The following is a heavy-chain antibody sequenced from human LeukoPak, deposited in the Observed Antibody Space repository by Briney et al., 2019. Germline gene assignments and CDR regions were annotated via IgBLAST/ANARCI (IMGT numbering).Heavy chain of an antibody. V-gene: IGHV4-34*01. CDR1: GGSFSGYY. CDR2: INHSGST. Sequence: SETLSLTCAVYGGSFSGYYWSWIRQPPGKGLGWIGEINHSGSTNYNPSLKSRVTISVDTSKNQFSLKLSSVTAADTAVYYCARGRPYYYGSGKNWFDPRGQGTLVTVSS. J-gene: IGHJ5*02. D-gene: IGHD3-10*01. CDR3: ARGRPYYYGSGKNWFDP.